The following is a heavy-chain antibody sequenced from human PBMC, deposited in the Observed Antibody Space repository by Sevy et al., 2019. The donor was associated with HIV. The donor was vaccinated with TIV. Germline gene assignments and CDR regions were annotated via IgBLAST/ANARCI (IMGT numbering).Heavy chain of an antibody. CDR1: GFTFNIYE. CDR2: ISSSFTNI. J-gene: IGHJ4*02. CDR3: TNYVHY. Sequence: GGSLRLSCVASGFTFNIYEMNWVRQAPEQGLEWVSYISSSFTNIYYADSVKGGFTNSRENAKNSLYLQMNSLRAEDTAVYYCTNYVHYWGQGTLVTVSS. V-gene: IGHV3-48*03. D-gene: IGHD3-10*02.